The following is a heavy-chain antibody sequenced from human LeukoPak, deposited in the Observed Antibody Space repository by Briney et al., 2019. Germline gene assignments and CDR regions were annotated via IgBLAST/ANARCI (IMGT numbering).Heavy chain of an antibody. V-gene: IGHV3-74*01. CDR2: INGDGRNI. J-gene: IGHJ6*02. CDR3: TRDLMDYDVSTGLHHYYMDV. Sequence: GGSLRLSCVASGFTFSSYWMHWVRQDPRKGLVWVSRINGDGRNINYADSVRGRFTISRDNAKNTLYLQMNTLRVEDTAVYYCTRDLMDYDVSTGLHHYYMDVWGQGTAVTVSS. CDR1: GFTFSSYW. D-gene: IGHD3-9*01.